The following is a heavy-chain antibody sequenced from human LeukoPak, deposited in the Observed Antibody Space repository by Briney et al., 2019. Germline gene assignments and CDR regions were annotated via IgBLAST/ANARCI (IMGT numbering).Heavy chain of an antibody. CDR2: ISSTGTYI. Sequence: GESQRLSCATSGFTFSSSTFGSYTMNWVRQAPGKGLEWVSSISSTGTYIYYTDSVKGRFTISRDIANSLLYLQMNSLRADDTAVYYCARDLDYSTGFDYWGQGTLVTVSS. J-gene: IGHJ4*02. V-gene: IGHV3-21*01. CDR1: GFTFSSSTFGSYT. CDR3: ARDLDYSTGFDY. D-gene: IGHD4-11*01.